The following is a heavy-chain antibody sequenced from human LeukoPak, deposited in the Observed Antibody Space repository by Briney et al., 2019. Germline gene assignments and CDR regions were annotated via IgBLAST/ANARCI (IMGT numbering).Heavy chain of an antibody. J-gene: IGHJ6*03. CDR2: INHSGST. V-gene: IGHV4-39*07. Sequence: SETLSLTCTVSGGSISSGSYYWSWIRQPPGKGLEWIGEINHSGSTNYNPSLKSRVTISVDTSKNQFSLKLCSVTAADTAVYYCARLTVTGGLYYYYYMDVWGKGTTVTVSS. CDR1: GGSISSGSYY. D-gene: IGHD4-17*01. CDR3: ARLTVTGGLYYYYYMDV.